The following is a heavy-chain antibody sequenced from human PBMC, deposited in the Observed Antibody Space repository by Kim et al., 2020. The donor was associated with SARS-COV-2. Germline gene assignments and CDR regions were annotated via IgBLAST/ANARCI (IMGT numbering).Heavy chain of an antibody. J-gene: IGHJ6*03. V-gene: IGHV7-4-1*02. CDR2: INTNTGNP. CDR1: GYTFTSYA. D-gene: IGHD3-3*01. Sequence: ASVKVSCKASGYTFTSYAMNWVRQAPGQGLEWMGWINTNTGNPTYAQGFTGRFVFSLDTSVSTAYLQISSLKAEDTAVYYCARAGGVATIFGVVIISDFYMDVWGKGTTVTVSS. CDR3: ARAGGVATIFGVVIISDFYMDV.